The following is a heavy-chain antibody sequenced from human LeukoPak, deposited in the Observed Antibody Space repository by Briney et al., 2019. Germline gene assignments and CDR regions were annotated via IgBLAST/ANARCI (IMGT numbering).Heavy chain of an antibody. CDR1: GFTFSSYG. CDR3: ARDHTIFGVARYYFDY. D-gene: IGHD3-3*01. J-gene: IGHJ4*02. V-gene: IGHV3-33*01. Sequence: PGRSLRLSCAASGFTFSSYGMHWVRQAPGKGLEWVAVIWYDGSNKYYADSVEGRFTISRDNSKNTLYLQMNSLGAEDTAVYYCARDHTIFGVARYYFDYWGQGTLVTVSS. CDR2: IWYDGSNK.